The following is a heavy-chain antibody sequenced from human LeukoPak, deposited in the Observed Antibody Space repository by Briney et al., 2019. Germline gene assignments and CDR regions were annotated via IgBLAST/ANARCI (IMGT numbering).Heavy chain of an antibody. CDR3: ARDGPAQMVDFDY. V-gene: IGHV1-2*02. Sequence: ASVKVSCKASVYTFTGSGRYLYWLRQAPGQGLESVVWLHPNNGATLYAQKFQGRVAMPTDTSISTAYMELSRLRPDDTAMYYCARDGPAQMVDFDYWGQGTLVTVSS. CDR2: LHPNNGAT. J-gene: IGHJ4*02. CDR1: VYTFTGSGRY. D-gene: IGHD3-10*01.